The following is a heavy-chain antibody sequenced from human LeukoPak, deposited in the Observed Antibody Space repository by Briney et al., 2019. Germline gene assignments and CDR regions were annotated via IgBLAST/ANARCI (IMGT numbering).Heavy chain of an antibody. CDR2: INPNSGNT. Sequence: ASVKVSCKASGYTFTAYYMHWVRQAPGQGLEWMGWINPNSGNTNYAQKFQGRVTMTRDTSISTAYMELSRLRSDDTAVYYCARPNSVGPTVYFDYWDQGTLVTVSS. D-gene: IGHD1-26*01. J-gene: IGHJ4*02. V-gene: IGHV1-2*02. CDR3: ARPNSVGPTVYFDY. CDR1: GYTFTAYY.